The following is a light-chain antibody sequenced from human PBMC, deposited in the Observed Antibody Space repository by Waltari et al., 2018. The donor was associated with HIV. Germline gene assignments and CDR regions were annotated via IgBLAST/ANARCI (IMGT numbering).Light chain of an antibody. CDR3: QQRSDSPPST. J-gene: IGKJ4*01. CDR2: DAI. CDR1: QSVGSY. Sequence: EIVLTQSPATLSLSPGETATLSCRASQSVGSYLAWYQQKPGRAPRLLIYDAINRATGIPARFSGSGSGTDFTLTSSSLEPEDCAVYYCQQRSDSPPSTFGGGTKVEI. V-gene: IGKV3-11*01.